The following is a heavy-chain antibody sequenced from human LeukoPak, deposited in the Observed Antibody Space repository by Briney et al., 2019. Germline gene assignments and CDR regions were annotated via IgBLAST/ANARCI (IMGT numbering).Heavy chain of an antibody. J-gene: IGHJ4*02. CDR3: ASHGPHIVFLTAFAH. CDR1: GSSISSYY. CDR2: VYSSGST. Sequence: SETLSLTCTVSGSSISSYYWSWVRQPPGNGLEWVWYVYSSGSTYYNPSLKSRVTISMDKRNNHLSLKLNSLTAADTAVYYCASHGPHIVFLTAFAHWGQGTLVAVSS. D-gene: IGHD2-21*02. V-gene: IGHV4-59*04.